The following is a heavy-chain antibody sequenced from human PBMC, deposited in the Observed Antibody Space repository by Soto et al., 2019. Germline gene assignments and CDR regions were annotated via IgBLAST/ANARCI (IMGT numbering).Heavy chain of an antibody. CDR3: ARGTNWNYSRANWFDP. J-gene: IGHJ5*02. D-gene: IGHD1-7*01. CDR2: IIPIFGTA. CDR1: GGTFSSYA. Sequence: QVQLVQSGAEVKKPGSSVKVSCKASGGTFSSYAISWVRQAPGQGLEWMGGIIPIFGTANYAQKFQGRVTITADESTSTAYMELSSLRSEDTALYYCARGTNWNYSRANWFDPWGQGTLVTVSS. V-gene: IGHV1-69*01.